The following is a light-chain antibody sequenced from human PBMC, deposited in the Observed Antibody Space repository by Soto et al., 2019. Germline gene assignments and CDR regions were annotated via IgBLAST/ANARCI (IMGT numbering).Light chain of an antibody. J-gene: IGLJ1*01. CDR2: EVS. CDR3: SSYTSSSTLYV. V-gene: IGLV2-14*01. Sequence: QSVLTQPASVSGSPGQSITISCTGTSSDVGGYNYVSWYQQHPGKAPKLIIYEVSNRPSGVSNRFSGSKSGDMASLTISGLHAEDEADYYCSSYTSSSTLYVFGTGTQLTVL. CDR1: SSDVGGYNY.